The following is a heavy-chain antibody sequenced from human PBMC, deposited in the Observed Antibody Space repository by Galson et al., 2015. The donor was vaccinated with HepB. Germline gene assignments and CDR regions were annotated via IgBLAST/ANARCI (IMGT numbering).Heavy chain of an antibody. D-gene: IGHD3-3*01. CDR1: GGSISNFH. CDR3: ARDRGSYEFWSGNYREPVTYFDY. CDR2: IYYSGTT. V-gene: IGHV4-59*01. J-gene: IGHJ4*02. Sequence: LSLTCSVSGGSISNFHWSWIRQSPGKGLEWIGYIYYSGTTNCNPSLKSRATISVDTSKNQFSLKLSSVTAADTAIYYCARDRGSYEFWSGNYREPVTYFDYWGPGTLVTVSS.